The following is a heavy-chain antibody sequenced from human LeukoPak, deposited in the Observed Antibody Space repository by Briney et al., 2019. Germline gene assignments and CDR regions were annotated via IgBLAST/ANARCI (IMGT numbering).Heavy chain of an antibody. Sequence: WGSLRLSCAASGFTFSGSAMHWVRQASGKGLEWVGRIRSKANSYATAYAASVKGRFTISRDDSKNTEYLQMNSLKTEDTAVYYCTRGYQLPGFDYWGQGTLVTVSS. CDR3: TRGYQLPGFDY. D-gene: IGHD2-2*01. J-gene: IGHJ4*02. V-gene: IGHV3-73*01. CDR1: GFTFSGSA. CDR2: IRSKANSYAT.